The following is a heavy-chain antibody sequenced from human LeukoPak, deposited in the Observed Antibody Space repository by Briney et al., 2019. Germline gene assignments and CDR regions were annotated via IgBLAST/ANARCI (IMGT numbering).Heavy chain of an antibody. CDR2: INPNSGGT. CDR3: ARDRGPNWQYYFDY. V-gene: IGHV1-2*02. D-gene: IGHD1-1*01. Sequence: ASVQVSCKASGYTFTDYYMHWVRQAPGQGLEWMGWINPNSGGTNYAPKFQGRVTMTRDTSISTAYMELSKSDDTAVYYCARDRGPNWQYYFDYWGQGPLVTVSS. J-gene: IGHJ4*02. CDR1: GYTFTDYY.